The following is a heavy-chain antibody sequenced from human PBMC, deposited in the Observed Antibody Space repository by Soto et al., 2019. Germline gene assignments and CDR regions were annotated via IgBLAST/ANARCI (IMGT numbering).Heavy chain of an antibody. CDR3: SHMEASVASYGLDV. CDR1: GFSLDTSGVG. V-gene: IGHV2-5*02. J-gene: IGHJ6*02. D-gene: IGHD2-21*01. CDR2: IYWDDDK. Sequence: QITLKESGPTLVKPTQTLTLTCTFSGFSLDTSGVGVAWIRQPPGKALEWLTLIYWDDDKRYSPSLRSRLTITKDTSENRVVLTMTNMDPVDTATYYWSHMEASVASYGLDVWGQGTTVTVSS.